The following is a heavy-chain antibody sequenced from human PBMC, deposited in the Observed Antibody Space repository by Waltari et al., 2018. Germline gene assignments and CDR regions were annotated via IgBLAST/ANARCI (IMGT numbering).Heavy chain of an antibody. D-gene: IGHD1-26*01. V-gene: IGHV1-69*12. CDR2: VIPIFGTP. J-gene: IGHJ3*02. CDR3: AKREIGYAFDI. CDR1: GGTFGTYA. Sequence: QVQLVQSGAEVKQPGASVKVSCKASGGTFGTYAITSVRQAPGQGLEWMGGVIPIFGTPNYAPKFQGRVTVSADPSTSTAYLEVRRLISEDTAVYYCAKREIGYAFDIWGHGTMVTVSS.